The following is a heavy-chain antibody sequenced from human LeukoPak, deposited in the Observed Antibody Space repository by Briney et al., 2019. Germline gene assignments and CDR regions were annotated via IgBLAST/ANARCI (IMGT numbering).Heavy chain of an antibody. CDR2: ISGGGETT. J-gene: IGHJ4*02. D-gene: IGHD5-18*01. Sequence: GGSLRLSCSASDFTFSSYEMNWVRQAPGKGLEWVSYISGGGETTLYADSVKGRFTTSRDNAKNSLYLQLPSLTAEDTAVYYCARVGRIQYFDCWGQGTLVTVSS. CDR3: ARVGRIQYFDC. V-gene: IGHV3-48*03. CDR1: DFTFSSYE.